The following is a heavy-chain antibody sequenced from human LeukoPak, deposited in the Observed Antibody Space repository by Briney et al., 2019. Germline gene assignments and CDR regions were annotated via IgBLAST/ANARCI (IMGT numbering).Heavy chain of an antibody. CDR1: GFTVSSTV. CDR3: ARDRAGRQSWVEFDL. V-gene: IGHV3-53*05. Sequence: PGGSLRLTCIVSGFTVSSTVMDWVHQAPGKGLEWVSVIYDDGGTVYADSVKGRFTISRDTSKNMVYLQMNSLRPEDSAVYYRARDRAGRQSWVEFDLWGQGTLVTVSS. D-gene: IGHD3-10*01. CDR2: IYDDGGT. J-gene: IGHJ5*02.